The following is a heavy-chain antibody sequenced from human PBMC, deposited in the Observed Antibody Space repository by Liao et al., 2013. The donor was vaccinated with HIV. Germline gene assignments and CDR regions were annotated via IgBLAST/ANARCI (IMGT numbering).Heavy chain of an antibody. CDR3: ARGIETYYDFWSGKNWFDP. CDR1: GGSISSSSYF. V-gene: IGHV4-39*07. J-gene: IGHJ5*02. Sequence: QLQLQESGPGLVKPSETLSLTCTVSGGSISSSSYFWGWIRQPPGKGLEWIGSIYYSGSTYYNPSLKSRVTISVDTSKNQFSLKLSSVTAADTAVYYCARGIETYYDFWSGKNWFDPWGQGTLVTVSS. D-gene: IGHD3-3*01. CDR2: IYYSGST.